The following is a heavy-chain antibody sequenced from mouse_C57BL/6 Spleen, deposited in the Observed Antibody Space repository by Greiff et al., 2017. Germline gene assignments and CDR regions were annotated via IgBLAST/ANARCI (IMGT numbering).Heavy chain of an antibody. J-gene: IGHJ1*03. V-gene: IGHV7-3*01. CDR3: ARATVVALPWYFDV. CDR1: GFTFTDYY. CDR2: IRNKDDGYTT. Sequence: EVKLVESGGGLVQPGGSLSLSCAASGFTFTDYYMSWVRQPPGKALEWLGFIRNKDDGYTTEYSASVKGRFTISRDNSKSILYLKMNAVRAEDSATYYCARATVVALPWYFDVWGTGTTVTVSS. D-gene: IGHD1-1*01.